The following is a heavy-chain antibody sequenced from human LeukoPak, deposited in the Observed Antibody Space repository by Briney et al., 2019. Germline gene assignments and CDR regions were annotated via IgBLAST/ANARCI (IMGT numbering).Heavy chain of an antibody. Sequence: PSETLSLTCTVSGYSITSGYYWGWIRQPPGKGLEWIGSIYHSGSTYYNPSLKSRVTISVDTSKNQFSLKLSSVTAADTAVYYCARASYYYGSGSRPGAFDIWGQGTMVTVSS. D-gene: IGHD3-10*01. V-gene: IGHV4-38-2*02. J-gene: IGHJ3*02. CDR2: IYHSGST. CDR1: GYSITSGYY. CDR3: ARASYYYGSGSRPGAFDI.